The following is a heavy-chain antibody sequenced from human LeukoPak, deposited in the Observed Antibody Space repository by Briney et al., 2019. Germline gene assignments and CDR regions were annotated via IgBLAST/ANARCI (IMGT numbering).Heavy chain of an antibody. D-gene: IGHD1-1*01. CDR3: ARHEGTWQFDY. CDR1: GYSFTNYW. CDR2: IYPGDSDT. J-gene: IGHJ4*02. V-gene: IGHV5-51*01. Sequence: GESLKICCKGSGYSFTNYWIGWVRQMPGKGLEWMGIIYPGDSDTRYSPSFQGQVTISADKSISTAYLQWGSLKASDTAMYYCARHEGTWQFDYWGQGTLVTVSS.